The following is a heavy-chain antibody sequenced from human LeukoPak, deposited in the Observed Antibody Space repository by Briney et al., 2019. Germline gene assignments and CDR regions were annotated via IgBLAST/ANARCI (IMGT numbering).Heavy chain of an antibody. J-gene: IGHJ6*03. D-gene: IGHD6-6*01. CDR3: ARDRWPYSSSSGTNMDV. CDR1: GLTFSSYS. CDR2: ISSSSSYI. V-gene: IGHV3-21*01. Sequence: GGSLRLSCAASGLTFSSYSMNWVRQAPGKGLEWVSSISSSSSYIYYADSVKGRFTISRDNAKNSLYLQMNSLRAEDTAVYYCARDRWPYSSSSGTNMDVWGKGTTVTVSS.